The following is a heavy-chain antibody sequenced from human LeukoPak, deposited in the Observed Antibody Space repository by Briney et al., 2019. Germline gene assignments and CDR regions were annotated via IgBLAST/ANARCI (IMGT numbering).Heavy chain of an antibody. CDR1: GGSISSYY. CDR2: IYYSGST. J-gene: IGHJ5*02. CDR3: ARGGSTSYREFLYNWFDP. V-gene: IGHV4-59*01. D-gene: IGHD3-10*01. Sequence: PSETLSLTCTVSGGSISSYYWSWIRQPPGKGLKWIGYIYYSGSTNYNPSLKSRVTISVDTSKNQFSLKLSSVTAADTAVYYCARGGSTSYREFLYNWFDPWGQGTLDTVSS.